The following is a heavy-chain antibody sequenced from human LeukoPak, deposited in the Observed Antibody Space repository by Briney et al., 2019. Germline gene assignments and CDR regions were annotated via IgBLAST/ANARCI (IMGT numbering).Heavy chain of an antibody. J-gene: IGHJ2*01. CDR3: ARGRELLGWYFDL. D-gene: IGHD1-7*01. Sequence: GGSLRLSCAASGFTFSDSYMSWIRQAPGKGLEGVSYISGSSTFTNFADSVRGRFTISRDNAKNSLYLQMNGLRAEDTAVYYCARGRELLGWYFDLWGRGTLVTVSS. V-gene: IGHV3-11*05. CDR1: GFTFSDSY. CDR2: ISGSSTFT.